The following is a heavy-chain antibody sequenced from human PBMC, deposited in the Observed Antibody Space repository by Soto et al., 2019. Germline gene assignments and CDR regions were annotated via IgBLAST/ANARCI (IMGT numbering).Heavy chain of an antibody. Sequence: PSATLSLTCTVTGAPISNYYWSWIRHPTGKGLEWIGYIYYSGGTNYNPALMSRVTISVYTSKKQFSLKLNSVTAAVTAVYYWARHRDTYGSGDFDYWGQGTLVTVS. CDR2: IYYSGGT. V-gene: IGHV4-59*08. J-gene: IGHJ4*02. CDR1: GAPISNYY. D-gene: IGHD3-10*01. CDR3: ARHRDTYGSGDFDY.